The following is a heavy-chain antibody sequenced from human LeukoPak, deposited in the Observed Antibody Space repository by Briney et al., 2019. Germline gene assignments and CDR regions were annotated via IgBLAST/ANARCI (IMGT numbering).Heavy chain of an antibody. CDR3: ARDLPEGSGRLNWFDP. D-gene: IGHD3-10*01. J-gene: IGHJ5*02. CDR2: IFTGGIT. Sequence: KSSETLSLTCTVSGGSIRCYYWTWLRQPARKGLEWIGHIFTGGITNYNPSLKSRVTMSLDRSRNQFSLKLSSVTAADTAGYYCARDLPEGSGRLNWFDPWGQGALVSVFS. V-gene: IGHV4-4*07. CDR1: GGSIRCYY.